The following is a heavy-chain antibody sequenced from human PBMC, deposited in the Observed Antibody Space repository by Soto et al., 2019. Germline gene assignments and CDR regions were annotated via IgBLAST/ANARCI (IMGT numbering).Heavy chain of an antibody. CDR1: GGSISSGDYY. V-gene: IGHV4-30-4*01. CDR3: ARASPVVPDV. D-gene: IGHD3-10*02. Sequence: SETLSLTCTVSGGSISSGDYYWSCIRQPPGKGLEGIGYIYYSGSTYYNPSLKSRVTISVDTSKNQFSLQLSSVTAADPAVYYCARASPVVPDVWRQGPQLTVSS. J-gene: IGHJ6*02. CDR2: IYYSGST.